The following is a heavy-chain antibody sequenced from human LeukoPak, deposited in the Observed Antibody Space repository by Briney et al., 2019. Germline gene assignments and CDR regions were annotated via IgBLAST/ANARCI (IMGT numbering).Heavy chain of an antibody. J-gene: IGHJ4*02. Sequence: SETLSLTCTVSGGSISSYYWSWIRQPPGKGLEWIGYIYYSGSTYYNPSLKSRVTISVDTSKNQFSLKLSSVTAADTAVYYCARRGRRIAARPGSGYFDYWGQGTLVTVSS. CDR2: IYYSGST. CDR1: GGSISSYY. D-gene: IGHD6-6*01. V-gene: IGHV4-59*08. CDR3: ARRGRRIAARPGSGYFDY.